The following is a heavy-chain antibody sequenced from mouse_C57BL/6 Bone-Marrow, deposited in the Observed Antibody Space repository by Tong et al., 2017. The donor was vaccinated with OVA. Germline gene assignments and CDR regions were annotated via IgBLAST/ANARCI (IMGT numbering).Heavy chain of an antibody. CDR2: ISSGGSYT. V-gene: IGHV5-6*01. CDR3: ARRVTTDY. CDR1: GFTFSDYY. D-gene: IGHD2-2*01. J-gene: IGHJ2*01. Sequence: EVQLQESGGGLVKPGGSLKLSCAASGFTFSDYYMYWVRQTPDKRLEWVATISSGGSYTYYPDSVKGRFTISRDNAKNTLYLQMSSLKSEDTAMYYCARRVTTDYWGQGTTLTVSS.